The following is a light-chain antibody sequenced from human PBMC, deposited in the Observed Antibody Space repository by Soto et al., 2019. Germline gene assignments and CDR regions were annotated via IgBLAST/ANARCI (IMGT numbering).Light chain of an antibody. V-gene: IGKV3-15*01. CDR3: RQYNNWPPIT. CDR1: QSVRNN. J-gene: IGKJ5*01. Sequence: ILMTQSPATLSVSPGERATLSCRASQSVRNNLAWYQHKPGQVPRLLIYYASTRATGIPARFSGSGSGTEFTITITSLQSEDVAVYYCRQYNNWPPITFGQGTRLEIK. CDR2: YAS.